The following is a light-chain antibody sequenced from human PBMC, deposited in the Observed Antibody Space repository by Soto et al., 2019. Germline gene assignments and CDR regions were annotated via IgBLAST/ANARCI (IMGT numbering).Light chain of an antibody. J-gene: IGLJ2*01. Sequence: QSVLTQPPSVSGAPGQRVTISCTGSSSNIGAGYDVHWYQQLPGTAPKLLIYGNSNRPSGVPYRFSGSKSGTSAYLAITGLQAEDEADYYCQSYDSIVVFGGGTKRTVL. V-gene: IGLV1-40*01. CDR3: QSYDSIVV. CDR1: SSNIGAGYD. CDR2: GNS.